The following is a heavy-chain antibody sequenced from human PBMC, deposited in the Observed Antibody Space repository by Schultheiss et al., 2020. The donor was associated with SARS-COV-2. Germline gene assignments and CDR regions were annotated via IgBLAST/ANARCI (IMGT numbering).Heavy chain of an antibody. D-gene: IGHD2-2*01. J-gene: IGHJ6*02. CDR1: GGSISSYY. CDR2: IYTSGST. Sequence: SETLSLTCTVSGGSISSYYWSWIRQPAGKGLEWIGRIYTSGSTNYNPSLKSRVTISVDTSKNQFSLKLSSVTAADTAVYYCARDYCSSISCYGYVWGQGTTVTVSS. V-gene: IGHV4-4*07. CDR3: ARDYCSSISCYGYV.